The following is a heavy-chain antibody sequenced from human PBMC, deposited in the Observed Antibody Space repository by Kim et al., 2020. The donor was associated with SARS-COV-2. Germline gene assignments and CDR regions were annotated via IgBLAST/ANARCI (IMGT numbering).Heavy chain of an antibody. Sequence: GGSLRLSCAASGFTFTYYAMNWVRQAPGKGLEWVSAISGSAGSTNYADSVKGRFTISRDNSKNTLYLQMNSLRAEDTAVYYCAKALQKLLWFGTNPVGMDVWGQGTTVTVSS. D-gene: IGHD3-10*01. CDR3: AKALQKLLWFGTNPVGMDV. J-gene: IGHJ6*02. CDR1: GFTFTYYA. CDR2: ISGSAGST. V-gene: IGHV3-23*01.